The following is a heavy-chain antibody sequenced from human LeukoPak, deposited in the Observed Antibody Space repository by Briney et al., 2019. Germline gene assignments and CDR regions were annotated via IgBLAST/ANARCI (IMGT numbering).Heavy chain of an antibody. J-gene: IGHJ4*02. V-gene: IGHV3-23*01. CDR2: ISGSGGST. CDR3: AKTDSSGYYYTHFNY. D-gene: IGHD3-22*01. CDR1: GFTFSNYA. Sequence: TGGSLRLSCGASGFTFSNYAMSWVRQAPGKGLEWVSSISGSGGSTDYVDSVKGRFTMSRDNSRNTLYVQMNSLRAEDTAVYYCAKTDSSGYYYTHFNYWGQGTLVTVSS.